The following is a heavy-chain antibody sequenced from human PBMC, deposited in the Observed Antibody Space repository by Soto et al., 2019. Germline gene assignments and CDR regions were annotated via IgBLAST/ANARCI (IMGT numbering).Heavy chain of an antibody. D-gene: IGHD4-4*01. CDR1: GVSITSYF. Sequence: SETLSLTCTVSGVSITSYFWSWIRQTPGKGLDWIGSISFGGATYSNPSLKGRAALSVDTSENHLSLTLNSVTSADTAVYYCARLRDTTTPFDPWGQGTLVTVSS. J-gene: IGHJ5*02. CDR2: ISFGGAT. CDR3: ARLRDTTTPFDP. V-gene: IGHV4-59*01.